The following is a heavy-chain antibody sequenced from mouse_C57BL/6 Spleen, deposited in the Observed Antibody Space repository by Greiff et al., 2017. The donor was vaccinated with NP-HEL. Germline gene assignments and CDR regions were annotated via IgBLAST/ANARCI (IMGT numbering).Heavy chain of an antibody. CDR2: INPSNGGT. V-gene: IGHV1-53*01. Sequence: QVQLQQPGTELVKPGASVKLSCKASGYTFTSYWMHWVKQRPGQGLEWIGNINPSNGGTNYNEKFKSKATLTVDKSSSTAYMQLSSLTSEDSAVYYCAEWGYDYPYYYAMDYWGQGTSVTVSS. CDR3: AEWGYDYPYYYAMDY. J-gene: IGHJ4*01. CDR1: GYTFTSYW. D-gene: IGHD2-4*01.